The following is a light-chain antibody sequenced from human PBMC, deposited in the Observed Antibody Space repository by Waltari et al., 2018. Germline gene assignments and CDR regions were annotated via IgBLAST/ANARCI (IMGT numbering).Light chain of an antibody. CDR2: DVT. CDR1: SSDVGAYDY. CDR3: NSYTTTRTLV. J-gene: IGLJ3*02. V-gene: IGLV2-14*03. Sequence: QSALTQPASVSGSPGQSIPISCTGTSSDVGAYDYVSWYQQHPGKAPKLMIYDVTNRPSGVSDRFSGSKSGNTASLTISGLQAEDEADYYCNSYTTTRTLVFGGGTKVTVL.